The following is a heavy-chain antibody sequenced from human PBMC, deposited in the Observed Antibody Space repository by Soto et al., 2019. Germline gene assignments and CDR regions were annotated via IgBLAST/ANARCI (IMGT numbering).Heavy chain of an antibody. CDR2: ISAYNGNT. D-gene: IGHD2-15*01. J-gene: IGHJ6*02. V-gene: IGHV1-18*01. Sequence: ASAKVSCKASGYTFTSYGISWVRQAPGQGLEWMGWISAYNGNTNYAQKLQGRVTMTTDTSTSTAYMELRSLRSDDTAVYYCARDCSGGSCYSLWYDGMDVWGQGTTVTVSS. CDR1: GYTFTSYG. CDR3: ARDCSGGSCYSLWYDGMDV.